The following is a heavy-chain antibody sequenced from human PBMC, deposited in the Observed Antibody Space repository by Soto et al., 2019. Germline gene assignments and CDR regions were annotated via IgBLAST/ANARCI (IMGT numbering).Heavy chain of an antibody. CDR3: ARDLSH. Sequence: DVHLVESGGGLVQPGGSLRLSCAVSGFPFSTYAMHWVRQAPGKGLEWISYINSDSTTTFHADSVKGRFTVSRDNAKNSLYLQMSSLRHEDTAVYYCARDLSHWCQGTLVTVSS. CDR1: GFPFSTYA. J-gene: IGHJ4*02. V-gene: IGHV3-48*02. CDR2: INSDSTTT.